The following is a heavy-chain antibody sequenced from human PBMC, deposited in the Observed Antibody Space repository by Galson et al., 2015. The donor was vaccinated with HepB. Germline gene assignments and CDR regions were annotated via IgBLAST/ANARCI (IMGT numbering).Heavy chain of an antibody. CDR2: IKQDGSEK. Sequence: SLRLSCAASGFTFSSSWMSWVRQAPGKGLQWVANIKQDGSEKYYVDSVKGRFTISRDNAKNSLYLQMNSLRAEDTAVYYCARDLRLRYYYGMDVWGQGTTVTVSS. CDR3: ARDLRLRYYYGMDV. V-gene: IGHV3-7*01. D-gene: IGHD2-21*02. J-gene: IGHJ6*02. CDR1: GFTFSSSW.